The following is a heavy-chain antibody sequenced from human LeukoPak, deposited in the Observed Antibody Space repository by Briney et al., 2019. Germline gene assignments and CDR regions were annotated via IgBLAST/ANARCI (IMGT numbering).Heavy chain of an antibody. D-gene: IGHD6-19*01. CDR2: INTAADT. J-gene: IGHJ4*02. CDR1: GFAFSNYD. CDR3: VRAPPGTGWLIDH. Sequence: GGSLRLSCAASGFAFSNYDMLWVRQATGKGLEWVSAINTAADTYYPDSVKGRFTISRENAKSSLYLQMNSLRVGDTAVYYCVRAPPGTGWLIDHWGQGTLVTVSS. V-gene: IGHV3-13*04.